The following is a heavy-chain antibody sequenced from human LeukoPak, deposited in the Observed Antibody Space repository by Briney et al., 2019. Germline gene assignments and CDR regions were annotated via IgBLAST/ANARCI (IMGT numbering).Heavy chain of an antibody. CDR2: IIPILGIA. CDR1: GGTFSSYA. Sequence: SVKVPCKASGGTFSSYAISWVRQAPEQGLEWMGRIIPILGIANYAQKFQGRVTITADKSTSTAYMELSSLRSEDTAVYYCAGSIVGATTSLDYWGQGTLVTVSS. J-gene: IGHJ4*02. CDR3: AGSIVGATTSLDY. D-gene: IGHD1-26*01. V-gene: IGHV1-69*04.